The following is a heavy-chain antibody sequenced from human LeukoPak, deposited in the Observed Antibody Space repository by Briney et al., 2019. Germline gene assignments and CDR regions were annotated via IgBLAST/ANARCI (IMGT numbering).Heavy chain of an antibody. Sequence: SVKVSCKASGGTFSSYAISWVRQAPGQGLEWMGGIIPIFGTANYAQKFQGRVTITADESTSTAYMELRSLRSDDTAVYYCGRDYHLGGIDVWGQGTTVTVSS. CDR2: IIPIFGTA. CDR3: GRDYHLGGIDV. V-gene: IGHV1-69*13. J-gene: IGHJ6*02. CDR1: GGTFSSYA. D-gene: IGHD3-3*02.